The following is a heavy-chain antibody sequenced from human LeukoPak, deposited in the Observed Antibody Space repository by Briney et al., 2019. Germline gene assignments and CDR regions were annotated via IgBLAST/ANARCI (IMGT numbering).Heavy chain of an antibody. CDR1: GFSFAAYT. CDR2: ISWNGATT. V-gene: IGHV3-43*01. CDR3: ARTGPGIYSFDY. D-gene: IGHD1-1*01. Sequence: PGGSLRLSCAASGFSFAAYTMHWVRQRPGRGLEWVSLISWNGATTSYIDSVKGRFTISRDNSKNSLYLQMNSLRAEDTAVYYCARTGPGIYSFDYWGQGTLVTVSS. J-gene: IGHJ4*02.